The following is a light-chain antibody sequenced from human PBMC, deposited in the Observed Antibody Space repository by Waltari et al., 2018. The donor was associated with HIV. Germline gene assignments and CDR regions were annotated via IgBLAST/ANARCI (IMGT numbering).Light chain of an antibody. CDR2: GDN. J-gene: IGLJ1*01. CDR1: NSHVGSDV. Sequence: QSVLTQPHSAPGTPGQRVIISCSGRNSHVGSDVVNWYQHLPGTAPKLLIYGDNERPSGVPDRFSGSKSGASASLTISDLQSEDEAEYYCAAWDARLNEYLFGTGTKVTVL. V-gene: IGLV1-44*01. CDR3: AAWDARLNEYL.